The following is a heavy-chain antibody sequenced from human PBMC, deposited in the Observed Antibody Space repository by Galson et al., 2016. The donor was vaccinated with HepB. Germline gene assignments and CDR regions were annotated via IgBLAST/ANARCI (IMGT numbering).Heavy chain of an antibody. J-gene: IGHJ5*02. CDR3: ARLFYYHTSGSPSWFDP. CDR2: IYPGDSDT. V-gene: IGHV5-51*01. D-gene: IGHD3-22*01. Sequence: QSGAEVKKPGESLKISCKASGYGFTDYWIAWVRQMPGKGLEWMGIIYPGDSDTRYGPSFQGQVTISVDKSITTAYLQWSSLKASDSAMYYCARLFYYHTSGSPSWFDPWGQGTLVTVSS. CDR1: GYGFTDYW.